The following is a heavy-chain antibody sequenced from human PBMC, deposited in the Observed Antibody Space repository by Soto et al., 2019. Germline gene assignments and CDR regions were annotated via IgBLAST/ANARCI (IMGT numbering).Heavy chain of an antibody. CDR1: GVNISTRS. V-gene: IGHV3-48*04. J-gene: IGHJ4*02. CDR3: AAAGDYGDFDCSY. D-gene: IGHD4-17*01. CDR2: ISSTSETI. Sequence: EVQLVESGGGLVQPGGSLRLFCAASGVNISTRSMNWVRQAPGKGLEWVSYISSTSETIYYADSVRGRFTISRDNTKKSLYLQMNSLRAEDTAMYYCAAAGDYGDFDCSYWGRGTLVTVSS.